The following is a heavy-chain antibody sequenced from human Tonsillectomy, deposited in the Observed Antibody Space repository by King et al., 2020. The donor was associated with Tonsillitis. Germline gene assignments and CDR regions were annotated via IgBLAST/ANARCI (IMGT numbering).Heavy chain of an antibody. CDR2: IYYSGST. Sequence: LQLQESGPRLVMPSQTLSLTCTVSGDSISRGDDYWSWIRQSPGKGLEWIGYIYYSGSTYYNSSLKSRVTISINTSKTQFSLKMRSVTVADTAVYYCARAAGSGSYWVPKWFASWGQGIPVTVSS. CDR3: ARAAGSGSYWVPKWFAS. J-gene: IGHJ5*01. D-gene: IGHD3-10*01. CDR1: GDSISRGDDY. V-gene: IGHV4-30-4*08.